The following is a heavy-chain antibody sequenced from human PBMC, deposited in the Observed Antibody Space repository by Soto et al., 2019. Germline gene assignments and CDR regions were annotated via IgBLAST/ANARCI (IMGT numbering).Heavy chain of an antibody. J-gene: IGHJ5*02. Sequence: QVQLQESGPGLVKPSQTLSLTCTVSGGSISSGGYYWSWIRQHPGKGLEWIGYIYYSGSTYYNPSLNSRVTISVDTSKNQFSLKLSSVTAADTAVYYCARATRAVYGSGSRWFDPWGQGTLVTVSS. CDR2: IYYSGST. D-gene: IGHD3-10*01. V-gene: IGHV4-31*03. CDR1: GGSISSGGYY. CDR3: ARATRAVYGSGSRWFDP.